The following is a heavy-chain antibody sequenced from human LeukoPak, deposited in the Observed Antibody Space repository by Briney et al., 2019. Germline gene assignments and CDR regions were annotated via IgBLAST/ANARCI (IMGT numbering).Heavy chain of an antibody. CDR2: IYSGGST. CDR3: AKGGYGSGTRGWFDP. CDR1: GFTFSTHW. J-gene: IGHJ5*02. Sequence: PGGSLRLSCEASGFTFSTHWMHWVRQAPGKGLEWVSVIYSGGSTYYADSVKGRLTISRDNSKNTLYLQMNSLRADDTAVYYCAKGGYGSGTRGWFDPWGQGTLVTVSS. V-gene: IGHV3-53*01. D-gene: IGHD3-10*01.